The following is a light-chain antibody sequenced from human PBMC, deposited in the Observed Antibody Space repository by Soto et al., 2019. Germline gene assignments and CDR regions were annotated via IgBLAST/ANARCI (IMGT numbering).Light chain of an antibody. CDR3: QQYGRSPWT. CDR2: GAS. J-gene: IGKJ1*01. CDR1: QSVSSSY. Sequence: EIVLTQSPGTLSLSPGERATLSCRASQSVSSSYLAWYQQKPGQAPRLLIYGASSRATGIPDRFSGSGSGTDFTLNISRLEPEDFAVYYCQQYGRSPWTFGQGTKVEIK. V-gene: IGKV3-20*01.